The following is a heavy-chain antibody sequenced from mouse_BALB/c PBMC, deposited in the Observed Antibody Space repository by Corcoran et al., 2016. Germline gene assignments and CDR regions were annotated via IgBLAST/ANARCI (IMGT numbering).Heavy chain of an antibody. CDR3: ARGASRVYIDY. Sequence: EVQLQQSGPELVKPGASVKMSCKASGYTFTSYVLHWVKQKPGKGLEWIGYINPNNDGTKYNEKFKGKATLTSDNSSSTAYMELSSLTSEDSAVYYCARGASRVYIDYWGQGTTLTVSS. CDR1: GYTFTSYV. D-gene: IGHD3-1*01. CDR2: INPNNDGT. V-gene: IGHV1S136*01. J-gene: IGHJ2*01.